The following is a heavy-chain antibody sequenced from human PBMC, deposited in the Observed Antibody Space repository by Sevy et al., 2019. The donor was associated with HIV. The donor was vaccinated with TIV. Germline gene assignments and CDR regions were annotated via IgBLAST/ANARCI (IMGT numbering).Heavy chain of an antibody. Sequence: SETLSLTCSVYGGSLSGYYWSWIRQSPGRGLEWNGEVHHSGSTNYNPSFKSRVTMSVDTSKNQFSLNLSSVTAADAAVYYCARIQQVVNYYNYYGLDVWGQGTTVTVSS. CDR1: GGSLSGYY. CDR3: ARIQQVVNYYNYYGLDV. CDR2: VHHSGST. V-gene: IGHV4-34*01. D-gene: IGHD6-13*01. J-gene: IGHJ6*02.